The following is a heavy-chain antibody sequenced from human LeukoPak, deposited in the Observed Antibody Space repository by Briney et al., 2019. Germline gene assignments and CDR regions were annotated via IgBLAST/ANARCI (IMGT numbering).Heavy chain of an antibody. CDR1: GFTFSSYA. Sequence: GGSLRLSCAASGFTFSSYAMSWVRQAPGKGLEWVSAISGSGGSTYYADSVKGRFTISRDNSKNTLYLQMNSLRAEDTAVYYCASSPRGLGYCSSTSCPDYWGQGTLVTVSS. V-gene: IGHV3-23*01. J-gene: IGHJ4*02. D-gene: IGHD2-2*01. CDR2: ISGSGGST. CDR3: ASSPRGLGYCSSTSCPDY.